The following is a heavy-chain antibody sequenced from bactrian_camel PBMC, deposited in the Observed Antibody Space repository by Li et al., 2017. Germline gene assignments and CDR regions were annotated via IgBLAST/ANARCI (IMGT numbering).Heavy chain of an antibody. J-gene: IGHJ6*01. CDR1: GDTGGVDC. CDR2: IYTADSGT. Sequence: HVQLVESGGGSVQAGGSLRLSCAVSGDTGGVDCMAWFRKAPGQEREGLAAIYTADSGTYYAESVKGRFTISQDNAKNTLYLQMNNLTPEDTGIYYCAAETGTTHDKYGEYDAGGCFFDYWGLGTQVTVS. CDR3: AAETGTTHDKYGEYDAGGCFFDY. D-gene: IGHD4*01. V-gene: IGHV3S1*01.